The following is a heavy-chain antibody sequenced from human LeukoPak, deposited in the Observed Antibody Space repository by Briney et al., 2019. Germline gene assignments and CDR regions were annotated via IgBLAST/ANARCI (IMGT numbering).Heavy chain of an antibody. V-gene: IGHV4-39*07. CDR2: IYYSGST. CDR3: ARDGPPFDP. CDR1: GGSISSSSYY. Sequence: SETLSLTCTVSGGSISSSSYYWGWIRQPPGKGLEWIGSIYYSGSTYYNPSLKSRVTISVDTSKNQFSLKLSSVTAADTAVYYCARDGPPFDPWGQGTLVTVSS. J-gene: IGHJ5*02.